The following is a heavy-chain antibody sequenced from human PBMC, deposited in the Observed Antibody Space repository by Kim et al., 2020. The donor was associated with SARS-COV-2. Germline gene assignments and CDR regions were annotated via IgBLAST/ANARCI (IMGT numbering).Heavy chain of an antibody. J-gene: IGHJ4*02. V-gene: IGHV3-7*01. CDR3: SREFAY. CDR1: GFTFGNHG. CDR2: VNQDASEK. D-gene: IGHD2-21*01. Sequence: GGSLRLSCVASGFTFGNHGMHWVRQAPGKGLEWVANVNQDASEKYYVDSVRGRFTISRDNDKKSLYLQMNSLRVEGMAVYYCSREFAYWGQGILVTVSS.